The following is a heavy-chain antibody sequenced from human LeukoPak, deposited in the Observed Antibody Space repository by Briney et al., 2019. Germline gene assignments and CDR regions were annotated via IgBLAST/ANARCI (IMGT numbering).Heavy chain of an antibody. CDR2: ITASSTYI. CDR1: GFSFSRSS. J-gene: IGHJ4*02. V-gene: IGHV3-21*01. CDR3: AREYYYDEDAGNY. Sequence: GGSLRLSCAASGFSFSRSSMGWVRQAPGKGLEWVSSITASSTYIYYADSVKGRFTISRDNVEKSVSLQMNSLRAEDTAVHYCAREYYYDEDAGNYWGQGTLVTVSS. D-gene: IGHD3-22*01.